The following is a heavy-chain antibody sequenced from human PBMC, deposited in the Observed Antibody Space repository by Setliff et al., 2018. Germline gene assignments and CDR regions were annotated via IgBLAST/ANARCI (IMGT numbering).Heavy chain of an antibody. CDR1: GFTFSNCW. J-gene: IGHJ4*02. CDR3: FGAGTCSY. D-gene: IGHD3-10*01. V-gene: IGHV3-7*01. Sequence: PGESLKISCAASGFTFSNCWVSWVRQAPGKGLEWLASINPDASEKYYVDSVKGRFTISRDNAKNSLSLQMNSLRTEDTAVYYCFGAGTCSYWGQGTLVT. CDR2: INPDASEK.